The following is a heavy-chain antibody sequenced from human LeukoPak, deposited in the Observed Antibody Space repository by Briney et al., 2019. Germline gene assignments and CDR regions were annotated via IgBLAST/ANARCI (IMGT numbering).Heavy chain of an antibody. J-gene: IGHJ4*02. CDR3: AREYGDPRLRYFDY. Sequence: PGGSLRLSCAASGFTFSSYWMHWVRQAPGKGLVWVSRINSDGSSTSYADSVKGRFTISRDNAKNSLYLQMNSLRAEDTAVYYCAREYGDPRLRYFDYWGQGTLVTVSS. V-gene: IGHV3-74*01. CDR1: GFTFSSYW. D-gene: IGHD4-17*01. CDR2: INSDGSST.